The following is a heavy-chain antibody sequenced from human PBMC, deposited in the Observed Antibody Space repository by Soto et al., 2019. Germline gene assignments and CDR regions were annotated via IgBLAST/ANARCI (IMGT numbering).Heavy chain of an antibody. J-gene: IGHJ3*01. V-gene: IGHV4-61*08. CDR2: VYHTGST. CDR3: ASMNILAGHAFDF. Sequence: SETLSLTCTVSGVSVSGGDYYWSWIRQPPGKGLEWIGYVYHTGSTNYNPSLKGRVTISVDTSKNQFSLQLNSVTAADTALYSCASMNILAGHAFDFWGQGTMVTVSS. CDR1: GVSVSGGDYY. D-gene: IGHD3-9*01.